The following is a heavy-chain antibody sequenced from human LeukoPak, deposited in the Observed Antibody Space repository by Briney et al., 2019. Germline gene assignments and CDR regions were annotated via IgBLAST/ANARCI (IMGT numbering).Heavy chain of an antibody. V-gene: IGHV1-69*13. J-gene: IGHJ4*02. D-gene: IGHD3-10*01. CDR3: AREGQQFGYFDY. CDR2: IIPIFGTA. Sequence: ASVKVSCKASGGTFSSYAISWVRQAPGQGLEWMGGIIPIFGTANYAQKFQGRVTITADEFTSTAYMELSSLRSEDTAVYYCAREGQQFGYFDYWGQGTLVTVSS. CDR1: GGTFSSYA.